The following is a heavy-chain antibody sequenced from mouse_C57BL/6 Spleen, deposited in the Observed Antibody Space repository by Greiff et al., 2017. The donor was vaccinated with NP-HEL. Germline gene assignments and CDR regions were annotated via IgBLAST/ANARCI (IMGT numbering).Heavy chain of an antibody. CDR1: GFTFSSYA. Sequence: DVKLVESGGGLVKPGGSLKLSCAASGFTFSSYAMSWVRQTPEKRLEWVATISDGGSYTYYPDNVKGRFTISRDNAKNNLYLQMSHLKSEDTAMYYCAREFLYGNYEYFDVWGTGTTVTVSS. CDR2: ISDGGSYT. V-gene: IGHV5-4*01. J-gene: IGHJ1*03. CDR3: AREFLYGNYEYFDV. D-gene: IGHD2-1*01.